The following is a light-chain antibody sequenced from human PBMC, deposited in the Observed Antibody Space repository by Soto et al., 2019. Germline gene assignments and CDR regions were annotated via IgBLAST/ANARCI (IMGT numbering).Light chain of an antibody. CDR1: QSISSW. Sequence: DIQMTQSPSTLSASVGDRVTITCRASQSISSWLAWYQQKPGKAPKLLIYDSSSLESGVPSRFSGSGYGTEFTLTISSLQPDDVATYYCQQYSDHWTFGQGTKVDIK. J-gene: IGKJ1*01. CDR2: DSS. V-gene: IGKV1-5*01. CDR3: QQYSDHWT.